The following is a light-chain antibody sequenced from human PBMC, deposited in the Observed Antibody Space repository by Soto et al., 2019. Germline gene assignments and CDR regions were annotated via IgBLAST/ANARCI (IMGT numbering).Light chain of an antibody. Sequence: EIVLTQSPGTLSLSAGERATLSCRASQSVSNNYLAWYQQKPGQAPRLLIYDASSRATGIPDRFSGSGSGTDFTLTISRLEPQDSAVYYCQQYGSSPTIPFGQGTRLEIK. V-gene: IGKV3-20*01. J-gene: IGKJ5*01. CDR2: DAS. CDR3: QQYGSSPTIP. CDR1: QSVSNNY.